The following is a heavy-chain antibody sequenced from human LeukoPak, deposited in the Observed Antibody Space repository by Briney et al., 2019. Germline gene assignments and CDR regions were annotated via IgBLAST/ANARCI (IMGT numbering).Heavy chain of an antibody. J-gene: IGHJ4*02. CDR3: ARASAAGTAFDY. V-gene: IGHV1-18*01. CDR2: ISAYNGNT. D-gene: IGHD6-13*01. CDR1: GGTFSSYG. Sequence: GASVKVSCKASGGTFSSYGISWVRQAPGQGLEWMGWISAYNGNTNYAQKLQGRVTMTTDTSTSTAYMELRSLRSDDTAVYYCARASAAGTAFDYWGQGTLVTVSS.